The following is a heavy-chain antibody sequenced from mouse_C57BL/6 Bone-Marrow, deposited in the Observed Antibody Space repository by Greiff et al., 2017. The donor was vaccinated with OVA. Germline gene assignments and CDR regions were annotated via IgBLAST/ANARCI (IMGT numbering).Heavy chain of an antibody. J-gene: IGHJ3*01. CDR2: IHPNSGST. D-gene: IGHD2-2*01. V-gene: IGHV1-64*01. Sequence: QVQLKQPGAELVKPWASVKLSCKASGYTFTSYWMHWVKQRPGQGLEWIGMIHPNSGSTNYNEKFKSKATLTVDKSSSTAYMQLSNLTSEDSAVYYCAKNGYDYAYWGQGTLVTVSA. CDR3: AKNGYDYAY. CDR1: GYTFTSYW.